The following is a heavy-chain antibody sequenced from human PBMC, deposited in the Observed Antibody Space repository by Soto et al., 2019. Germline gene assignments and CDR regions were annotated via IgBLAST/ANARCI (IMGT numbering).Heavy chain of an antibody. CDR3: ARGSGFLIDK. V-gene: IGHV3-7*01. J-gene: IGHJ4*02. Sequence: PGGSLRLSCAASGFTFSGFWMNWVRQAPGKGLEWVAIIKEDGSEKYYVDSVKGRFSISRHNANNSLYLQMESLRVEDTAVYYCARGSGFLIDKWGQGTPVTVSS. CDR1: GFTFSGFW. CDR2: IKEDGSEK. D-gene: IGHD6-19*01.